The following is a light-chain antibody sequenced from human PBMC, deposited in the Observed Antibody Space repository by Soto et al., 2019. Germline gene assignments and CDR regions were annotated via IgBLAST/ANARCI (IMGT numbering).Light chain of an antibody. CDR2: GAS. CDR3: QQYCSPLMYA. V-gene: IGKV3-20*01. CDR1: QSVYSNY. Sequence: EIVLTQSPVTLSLSPGDRATLSCRASQSVYSNYLAWYQQKPGQAPRLLIYGASSRATGIPDRVSGSGFGKEVTLHINRLEPEDFAVYFCQQYCSPLMYAFGQGKKLEIK. J-gene: IGKJ2*01.